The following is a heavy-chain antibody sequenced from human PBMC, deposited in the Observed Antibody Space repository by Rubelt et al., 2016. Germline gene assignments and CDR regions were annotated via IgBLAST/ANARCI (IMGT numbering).Heavy chain of an antibody. D-gene: IGHD3-10*01. CDR2: INPNSGVT. CDR1: GYSFTGSY. V-gene: IGHV1-2*02. Sequence: QVQLVQSGAAVKKPGASVKVSCKASGYSFTGSYIQWVRQAPGQGLEWMGWINPNSGVTNYAQKFQGRVTMTRETSLSTAYMELRSLRADETAVYFCAKDIQTWALRITMIRGVKGHHYYAMDVWGQGTTVTVSS. J-gene: IGHJ6*02. CDR3: AKDIQTWALRITMIRGVKGHHYYAMDV.